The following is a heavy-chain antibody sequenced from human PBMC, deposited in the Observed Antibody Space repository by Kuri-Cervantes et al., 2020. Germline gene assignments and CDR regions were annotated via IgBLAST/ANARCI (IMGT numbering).Heavy chain of an antibody. J-gene: IGHJ6*03. CDR3: ARGGSSTYYYYYYMDV. D-gene: IGHD2-2*01. Sequence: SQTLSLTCAVYGGSFSGYDWSWIRQPPGKGLEWIGKINHSGSTNDNPSLKSRVTISVDTSKNQFSLKLSSVTAADTAVYYCARGGSSTYYYYYYMDVWGKGTTVTVSS. CDR1: GGSFSGYD. V-gene: IGHV4-34*01. CDR2: INHSGST.